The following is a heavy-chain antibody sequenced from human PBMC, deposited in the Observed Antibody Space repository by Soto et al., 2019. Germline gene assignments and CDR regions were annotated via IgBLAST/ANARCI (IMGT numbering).Heavy chain of an antibody. CDR1: GFTFSSYA. CDR2: ISGSGGST. J-gene: IGHJ3*02. V-gene: IGHV3-23*01. D-gene: IGHD3-16*02. CDR3: AIGGSIRYIKNAFDI. Sequence: GGSLRLSCAASGFTFSSYAMSWVRQAPGKGLEWVSAISGSGGSTYYADSVKGRFTISRDNSKNTLYLQMNSLRAEDTAVYYCAIGGSIRYIKNAFDIWGQGTMVTVSS.